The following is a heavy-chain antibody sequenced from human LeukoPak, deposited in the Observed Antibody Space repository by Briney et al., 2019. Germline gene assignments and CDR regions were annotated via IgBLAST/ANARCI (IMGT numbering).Heavy chain of an antibody. CDR3: ARHRAGERDAFDI. Sequence: NSSETLSLTCTVSGGSISSYYWSWIRQPPGKGLEWIGYIYYSGSTNYNPSLKSRVTISVDTSKNQFSLKLSSVTAADTAVYYCARHRAGERDAFDIWGQGTMVTVSS. D-gene: IGHD7-27*01. CDR1: GGSISSYY. CDR2: IYYSGST. V-gene: IGHV4-59*08. J-gene: IGHJ3*02.